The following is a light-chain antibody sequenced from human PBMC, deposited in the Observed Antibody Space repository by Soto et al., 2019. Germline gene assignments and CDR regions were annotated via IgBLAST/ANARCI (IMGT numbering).Light chain of an antibody. CDR1: SSDVGGYNY. CDR3: SSYSSTLSVV. Sequence: QSALTQPASVSGSPGQSITISCTRTSSDVGGYNYVSWYQRHPGKAPKLMIYDVSNRPSGVSNRFSGSKSGNTASLTISGLQAEDEADYYCSSYSSTLSVVFGGGTKLTVL. CDR2: DVS. J-gene: IGLJ2*01. V-gene: IGLV2-14*01.